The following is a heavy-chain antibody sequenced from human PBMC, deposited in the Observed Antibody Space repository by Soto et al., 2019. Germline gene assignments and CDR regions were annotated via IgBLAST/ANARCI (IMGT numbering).Heavy chain of an antibody. J-gene: IGHJ6*02. CDR3: ASDCGGDCYPYYYYYGMDV. CDR2: IYYSGGT. D-gene: IGHD2-21*02. Sequence: QVQLQESGPGLVKPSETLSLTCTVSGGSVSSGSYYWGWIRQAPGEGLEWIGYIYYSGGTNHNPSLKSRVTISVDTSKNQFSLKLSSVTAADTAVYYCASDCGGDCYPYYYYYGMDVWGQGTTVTVSS. V-gene: IGHV4-61*01. CDR1: GGSVSSGSYY.